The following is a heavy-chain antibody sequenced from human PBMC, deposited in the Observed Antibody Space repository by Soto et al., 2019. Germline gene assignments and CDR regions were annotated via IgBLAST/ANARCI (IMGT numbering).Heavy chain of an antibody. CDR1: GFIVSSSH. J-gene: IGHJ4*02. Sequence: EVQLVESGGGLTQPGGSLRLSCVVSGFIVSSSHMIWVRQAPGKGLEGVSILYNHGKTNYVDSVKGRLTITRDNSQNTVYLQMNSLRIVNTAVYYCARLPEAERRWGQGAVVTVSS. V-gene: IGHV3-53*01. D-gene: IGHD1-1*01. CDR3: ARLPEAERR. CDR2: LYNHGKT.